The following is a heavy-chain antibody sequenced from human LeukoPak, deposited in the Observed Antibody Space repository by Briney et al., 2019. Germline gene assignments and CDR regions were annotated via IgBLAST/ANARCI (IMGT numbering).Heavy chain of an antibody. D-gene: IGHD6-6*01. V-gene: IGHV4-4*09. CDR2: IYTSGST. J-gene: IGHJ5*02. CDR1: GGSISSYY. Sequence: SETLSLTCTVSGGSISSYYWSWIRQPPGKGLEWIGYIYTSGSTNYNPSLKSRVTISVDTSKNQFSLKPSSVTAADTAVYYCARHAHSSSSGNWFDPWGQGTLVTVSS. CDR3: ARHAHSSSSGNWFDP.